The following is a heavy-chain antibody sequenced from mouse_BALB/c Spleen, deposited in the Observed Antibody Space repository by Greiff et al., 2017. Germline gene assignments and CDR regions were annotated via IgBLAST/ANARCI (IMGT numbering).Heavy chain of an antibody. Sequence: VKLQQSGAELVRPGASVTLSCKASGYTFTDYEMHWVKQTPVHGLEWIGAIDPETGGTAYNQKFKGKATLTADKSSSTAYMELRSLTSEDSAVYYCTRGDYGLDYWGQGTSVTVSS. V-gene: IGHV1-15*01. J-gene: IGHJ4*01. CDR2: IDPETGGT. CDR1: GYTFTDYE. CDR3: TRGDYGLDY.